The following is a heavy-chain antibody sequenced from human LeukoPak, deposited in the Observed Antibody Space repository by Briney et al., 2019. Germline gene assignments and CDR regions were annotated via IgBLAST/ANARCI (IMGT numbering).Heavy chain of an antibody. CDR2: IYRRGHI. V-gene: IGHV4-4*07. CDR1: GGPISNDY. CDR3: AREWSSDGSGSYLDF. Sequence: SETLSLTCTVSGGPISNDYWSWLRQAAGKGLEWIGRIYRRGHINYNSSLKSRVTMSVDTSKNQFSLKLNSVTAADTAVYYCAREWSSDGSGSYLDFWGQGTLVTVSS. D-gene: IGHD3-10*01. J-gene: IGHJ4*02.